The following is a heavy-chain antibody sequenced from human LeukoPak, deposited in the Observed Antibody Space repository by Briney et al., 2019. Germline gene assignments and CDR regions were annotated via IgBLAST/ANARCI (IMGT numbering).Heavy chain of an antibody. CDR3: AKTPSLADGSGSYGD. CDR1: GFTFSSYD. D-gene: IGHD3-10*01. J-gene: IGHJ4*02. Sequence: GGSLRLSCAASGFTFSSYDMNWVRQAPGKGLEWVSVISGSGGSTYYADSVKGRFTISRDNSKNTLYLQMNSLRAEDTAVYYCAKTPSLADGSGSYGDWGQGTLVTVSS. CDR2: ISGSGGST. V-gene: IGHV3-23*01.